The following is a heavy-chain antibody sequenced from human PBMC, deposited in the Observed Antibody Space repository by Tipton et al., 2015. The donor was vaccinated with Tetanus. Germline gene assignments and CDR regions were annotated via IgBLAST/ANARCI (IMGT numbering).Heavy chain of an antibody. V-gene: IGHV4-30-2*01. CDR3: ARDQGGGRVVRLNWLDP. CDR2: IYHSGSP. CDR1: GGSITSGAYL. D-gene: IGHD6-6*01. Sequence: TLSLTCAVSGGSITSGAYLWGWIRQPPGKGLEWIGYIYHSGSPYYNPSLKSRVTLSVDTSMNQFSLNLTSVTAADTAVYYCARDQGGGRVVRLNWLDPWGQGTLVTVSS. J-gene: IGHJ5*02.